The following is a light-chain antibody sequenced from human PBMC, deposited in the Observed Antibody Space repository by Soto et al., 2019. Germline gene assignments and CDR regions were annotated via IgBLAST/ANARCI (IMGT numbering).Light chain of an antibody. CDR3: QQYGTSPQT. Sequence: SGLTQSPGTLSLSPGERATLSCRASQSVTSNYSAWYQQKPGQAPGLLIYDTSTRASGVPGRFSGSGSGTEFTLTISRLEPEDFAVYYCQQYGTSPQTFRQGTKVDIK. CDR2: DTS. V-gene: IGKV3-20*01. CDR1: QSVTSNY. J-gene: IGKJ1*01.